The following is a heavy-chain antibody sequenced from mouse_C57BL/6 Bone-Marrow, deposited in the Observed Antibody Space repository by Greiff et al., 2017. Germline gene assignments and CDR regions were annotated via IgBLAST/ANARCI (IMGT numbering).Heavy chain of an antibody. CDR2: ISYSGST. Sequence: EVKLVESGPGMVKPSQSLSLTCTVTGYSITSGYDWHWLRPFPGNKLEWMGYISYSGSTNYNPSLKSRIPISLDTSNNHFYLKLNSVTTEDTATYYCTRTHYYGGFADWGQGTLVTVSA. V-gene: IGHV3-1*01. CDR3: TRTHYYGGFAD. J-gene: IGHJ3*01. CDR1: GYSITSGYD. D-gene: IGHD1-1*02.